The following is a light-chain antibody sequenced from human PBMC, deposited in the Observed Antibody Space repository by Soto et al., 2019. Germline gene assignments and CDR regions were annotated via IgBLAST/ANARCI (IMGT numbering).Light chain of an antibody. J-gene: IGKJ1*01. Sequence: EIVLTQSPGTLSLSPGERATLSCRASQSVTRYLAWYQQKPGQAPRLLLYAPSNRATGIPDRFSGSWSGTDFTLIISSLEPEDFAVYYCQQRSNWPPTWTLGPGTKVDI. V-gene: IGKV3-11*01. CDR3: QQRSNWPPTWT. CDR2: APS. CDR1: QSVTRY.